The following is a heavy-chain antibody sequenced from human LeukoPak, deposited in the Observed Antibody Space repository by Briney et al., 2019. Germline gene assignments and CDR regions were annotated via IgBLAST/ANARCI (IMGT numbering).Heavy chain of an antibody. CDR1: GGSISSGGYS. Sequence: SETLSLTCAVSGGSISSGGYSWSWIRQTPGKGLEWIGYIYHSGSTYYNPSLKSRVTMSVDTSKNQFSLKLSSVTAADTAVYYCARDNRQQLATDYYYYYMDVWGKGTTVTVSS. D-gene: IGHD6-13*01. CDR3: ARDNRQQLATDYYYYYMDV. J-gene: IGHJ6*03. CDR2: IYHSGST. V-gene: IGHV4-30-2*01.